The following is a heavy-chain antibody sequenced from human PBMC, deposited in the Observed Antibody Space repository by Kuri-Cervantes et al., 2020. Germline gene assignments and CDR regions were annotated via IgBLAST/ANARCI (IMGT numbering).Heavy chain of an antibody. J-gene: IGHJ4*02. V-gene: IGHV1-18*04. CDR3: ARDRITVSGLDY. Sequence: ASVKVSCKASGYTFTGYYMHWVRQAPGQGLEWLGWISPSNGDTNYAQKFQGRVTMTTDTSTSTAYMELTSLRSDDTAVYFCARDRITVSGLDYWGQGTRSPSPQ. CDR1: GYTFTGYY. CDR2: ISPSNGDT. D-gene: IGHD6-19*01.